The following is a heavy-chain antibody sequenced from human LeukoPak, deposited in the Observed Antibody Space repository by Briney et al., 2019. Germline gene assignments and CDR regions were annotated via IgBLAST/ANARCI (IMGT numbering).Heavy chain of an antibody. CDR1: GFTFDDYA. D-gene: IGHD3-10*01. V-gene: IGHV3-9*01. J-gene: IGHJ3*02. Sequence: GGSLRLSCAASGFTFDDYAMHWVRQAPGKGLEWVSGISWNSGSIGYADSVKGRFTISRDNAKNSLYLQMNSLRAEDTALYYCAKDIGPLWFGRGSAFDIWGQGTMVTVSS. CDR3: AKDIGPLWFGRGSAFDI. CDR2: ISWNSGSI.